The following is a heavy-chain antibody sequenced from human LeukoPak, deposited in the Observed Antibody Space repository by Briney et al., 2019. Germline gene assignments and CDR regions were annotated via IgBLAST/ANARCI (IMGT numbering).Heavy chain of an antibody. V-gene: IGHV4-59*01. CDR2: IYYSGST. D-gene: IGHD4-23*01. J-gene: IGHJ4*02. CDR3: ARVGGGNFDY. Sequence: SETLSLTCTVSGGSISSYYWSWVRQPPGKGLEWIGYIYYSGSTNYNPSLKSRVTISVDTSKNQFSLKLSSVTAADTAVYYCARVGGGNFDYWGQGTLVTVSS. CDR1: GGSISSYY.